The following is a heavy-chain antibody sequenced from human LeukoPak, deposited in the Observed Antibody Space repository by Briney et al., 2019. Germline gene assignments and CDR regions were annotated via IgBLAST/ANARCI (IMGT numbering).Heavy chain of an antibody. J-gene: IGHJ4*02. CDR3: ARRITGILAPFDY. V-gene: IGHV4-61*02. CDR2: MYSSGST. Sequence: PSQTLSLTCTVSGGSISSGDYYWSWIRQPAGKGLEWIGRMYSSGSTNYNPSLKSRVTISVDTSKNEFSLKMSSVTAADTAVYYCARRITGILAPFDYWAQGTLVTVSS. CDR1: GGSISSGDYY. D-gene: IGHD1-20*01.